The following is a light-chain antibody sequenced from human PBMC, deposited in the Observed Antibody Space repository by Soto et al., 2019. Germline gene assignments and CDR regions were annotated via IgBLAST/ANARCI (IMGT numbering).Light chain of an antibody. Sequence: DIQMTQSPSSLSASVGDRPTITCRASQSISSYLNWYQQKPGKAPKLLIYRASTLKSGVPSRFSGSGSGTEFTLTISSLQPDDFATYYCQHYISYSEAFGQGTKVDIK. CDR3: QHYISYSEA. V-gene: IGKV1-5*03. CDR1: QSISSY. J-gene: IGKJ1*01. CDR2: RAS.